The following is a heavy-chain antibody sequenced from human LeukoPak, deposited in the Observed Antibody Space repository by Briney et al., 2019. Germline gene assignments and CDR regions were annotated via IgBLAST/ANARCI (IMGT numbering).Heavy chain of an antibody. Sequence: GGSLRLSCAASGFTFSTYSMSWVRQSPGKGLEWVSYITTSSSTISYADSVKGRFTISRDSAKNSLYLQMNSLRDEDTAVYYCARGSYCGGDCYPRSAREYFDLWGRGTLVTVSS. J-gene: IGHJ2*01. V-gene: IGHV3-48*02. CDR3: ARGSYCGGDCYPRSAREYFDL. D-gene: IGHD2-21*02. CDR1: GFTFSTYS. CDR2: ITTSSSTI.